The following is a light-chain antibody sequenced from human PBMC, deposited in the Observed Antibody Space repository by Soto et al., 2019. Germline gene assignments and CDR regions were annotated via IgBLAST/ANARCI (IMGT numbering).Light chain of an antibody. J-gene: IGKJ4*01. CDR1: QSLLYSNGYNY. CDR3: MQVLQTPLT. Sequence: DIVMTQSPLSLPVTPGEPASISCRSSQSLLYSNGYNYVDWYLQKPGQPPQLLIFLASSRASGXXXXXXGSGSGTDFTLRITTVEAEDVGVYYCMQVLQTPLTFGGGTKLEIK. CDR2: LAS. V-gene: IGKV2-28*01.